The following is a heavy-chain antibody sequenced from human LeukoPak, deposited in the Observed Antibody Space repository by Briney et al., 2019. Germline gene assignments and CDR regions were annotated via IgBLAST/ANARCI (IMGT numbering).Heavy chain of an antibody. CDR3: ARDHRYYGSGSYSNWFDP. J-gene: IGHJ5*02. CDR1: GFTFSSYS. D-gene: IGHD3-10*01. CDR2: ISSSSSYI. Sequence: PGGSLRLSCAASGFTFSSYSMNWARQAPGKGLEWVSSISSSSSYIYYADSVKGRFTISRDNSKNTLYLQMNSLRAEDTAVYYCARDHRYYGSGSYSNWFDPWGQGTLVTVSS. V-gene: IGHV3-21*04.